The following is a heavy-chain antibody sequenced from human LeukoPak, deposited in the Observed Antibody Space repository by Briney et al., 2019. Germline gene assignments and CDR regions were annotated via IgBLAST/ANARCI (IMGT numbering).Heavy chain of an antibody. CDR2: ISAYNGTT. V-gene: IGHV1-18*01. D-gene: IGHD6-19*01. CDR3: ARGGSGWYDDY. CDR1: GYTFTSYG. J-gene: IGHJ4*02. Sequence: GASVTLTCKASGYTFTSYGISWVRQPPGQGLEWMGWISAYNGTTNYAQKLQGRVTMTTDSSTSTAYMELRSLRSDDTAVYYCARGGSGWYDDYWGQGTLVTVSS.